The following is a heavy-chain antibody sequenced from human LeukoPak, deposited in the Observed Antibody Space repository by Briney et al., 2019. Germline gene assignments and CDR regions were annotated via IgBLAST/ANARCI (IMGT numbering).Heavy chain of an antibody. D-gene: IGHD2-2*01. V-gene: IGHV3-74*01. CDR2: INTDGTNT. Sequence: PGGSLRLSCAASGFTFSNYWMSWVRQAPGKGPVWVSRINTDGTNTAYAASVKGRFTISRDNAYNTLYLQMNSLRAEDTAVYYCARHSASTFDNWGHGTMATVSS. J-gene: IGHJ3*02. CDR3: ARHSASTFDN. CDR1: GFTFSNYW.